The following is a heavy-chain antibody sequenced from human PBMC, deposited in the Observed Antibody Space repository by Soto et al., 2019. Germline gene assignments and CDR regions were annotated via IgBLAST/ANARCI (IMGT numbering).Heavy chain of an antibody. V-gene: IGHV4-31*03. Sequence: SETLSLTCTVSGGSISSGGYYWSWIRQHPGKGLEWIGYIYYSGSTYYNPSLKSRVTISVDTSKNQFSLKLSSVTAADTAVYYCARGFESGVPAASNWFDPWGQGTLVTVSS. J-gene: IGHJ5*02. D-gene: IGHD2-2*01. CDR3: ARGFESGVPAASNWFDP. CDR1: GGSISSGGYY. CDR2: IYYSGST.